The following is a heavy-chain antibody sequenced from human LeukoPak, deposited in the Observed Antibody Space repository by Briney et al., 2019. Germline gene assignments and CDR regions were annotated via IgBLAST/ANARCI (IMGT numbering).Heavy chain of an antibody. CDR3: AKAGGSAWYHYYYMDV. J-gene: IGHJ6*03. CDR1: GYIFSDYY. CDR2: IHPKSGDT. D-gene: IGHD6-19*01. Sequence: ASVKVSCKGSGYIFSDYYIHWVRQAPGQGLEWVGWIHPKSGDTNSAQKFQARVTMTRDTSISTAYMELTRLRSDDTAVYYCAKAGGSAWYHYYYMDVWGKGTTVTVSS. V-gene: IGHV1-2*02.